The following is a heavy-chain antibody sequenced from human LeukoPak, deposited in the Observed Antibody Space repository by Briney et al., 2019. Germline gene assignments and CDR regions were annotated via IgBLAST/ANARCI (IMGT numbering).Heavy chain of an antibody. V-gene: IGHV3-7*01. D-gene: IGHD2-15*01. CDR1: GFTFSSYW. Sequence: PGGSLRLSCAASGFTFSSYWMGWVRQAPGKGLEWVANIKQDGSEKYYVDSVKGRFTISRDNAKNSLYLQMNSLRAEDTAVYYCARRSEIVVVVAATRYGLYYFDYWGQGTLVTVSS. CDR2: IKQDGSEK. J-gene: IGHJ4*02. CDR3: ARRSEIVVVVAATRYGLYYFDY.